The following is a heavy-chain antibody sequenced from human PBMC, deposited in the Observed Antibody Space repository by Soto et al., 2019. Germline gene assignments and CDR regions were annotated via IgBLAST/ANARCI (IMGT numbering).Heavy chain of an antibody. CDR3: ARQPGFTTHYDFWSGLESYRNWFDP. CDR2: IYYSGST. Sequence: PSETLSLTCTVSGGSISSYYWSWIRQPPGKGLEWIGYIYYSGSTNYNPSLKSRVTISVDTSKNQFSLKLSSVTAADTAVYYCARQPGFTTHYDFWSGLESYRNWFDPWGQGTLVTVSS. CDR1: GGSISSYY. D-gene: IGHD3-3*01. J-gene: IGHJ5*02. V-gene: IGHV4-59*01.